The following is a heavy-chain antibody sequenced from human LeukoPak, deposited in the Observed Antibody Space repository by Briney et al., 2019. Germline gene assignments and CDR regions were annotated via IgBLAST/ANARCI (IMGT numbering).Heavy chain of an antibody. Sequence: PGGSLRLSCLAPGFTFSNYAMHWVRQAPGKGLEYVSSISSNGGSAYYADSVKGRFTISRDNSKNTVYLQMSSLRPEDTAVYYCVKGNPATANTKDYFDFWGRGTLVTVSS. V-gene: IGHV3-64D*09. J-gene: IGHJ4*02. CDR1: GFTFSNYA. CDR3: VKGNPATANTKDYFDF. D-gene: IGHD1-7*01. CDR2: ISSNGGSA.